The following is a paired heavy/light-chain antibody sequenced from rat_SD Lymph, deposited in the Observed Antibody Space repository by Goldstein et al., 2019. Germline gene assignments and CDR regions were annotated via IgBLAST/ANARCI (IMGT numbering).Light chain of an antibody. CDR2: YTS. J-gene: IGKJ5*01. CDR3: QQYDSSPLT. Sequence: DIQMTQTPSSMPASLGERVTISCRASQGISNYLNWYQQKPDGTIKPLIYYTSNLQSGVPSRFSGSGSGTDYSLTISSLEPEDFAMYYCQQYDSSPLTFGSGTKLEIK. V-gene: IGKV10S5*01. CDR1: QGISNY.
Heavy chain of an antibody. D-gene: IGHD3-1*01. CDR3: TRDPPIHKGFFDY. Sequence: EVQLVESGGGLVQPGRSMKLSCAASGFTFSNYGMAWVRQAPTKGLEWVATISYDGSSTYYRDSVKGRFTISRDNAKSTLYLQMNSLRSEDTATYYCTRDPPIHKGFFDYWGQGVMVTVSS. CDR1: GFTFSNYG. CDR2: ISYDGSST. V-gene: IGHV5-29*01. J-gene: IGHJ2*01.